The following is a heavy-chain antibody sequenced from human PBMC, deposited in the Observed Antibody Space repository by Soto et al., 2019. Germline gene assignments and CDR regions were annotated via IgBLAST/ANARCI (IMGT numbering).Heavy chain of an antibody. CDR3: ARDLALAGNY. J-gene: IGHJ4*02. D-gene: IGHD6-19*01. CDR2: ISSTSTYT. CDR1: GFTLRSYA. V-gene: IGHV3-21*01. Sequence: GGSLRLSXAASGFTLRSYAVNWVRQTKKKGLEWVSSISSTSTYTHYADSVRGRFTISRDNANNSLFLQMNRLSAEHTAIYYCARDLALAGNYWGQGALVTVSS.